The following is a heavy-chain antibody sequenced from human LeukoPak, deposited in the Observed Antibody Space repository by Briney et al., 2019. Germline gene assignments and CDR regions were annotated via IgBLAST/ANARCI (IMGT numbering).Heavy chain of an antibody. Sequence: GASVKVSCKASGYTFTCYYMHWVRQAPGQGLEWMGRINPNSGGTNYAQKFQGRVTMTRDTSISTAYMELSRLRSDDTAVYYCARDSDWLSYYYFDYWGQGTLVTVSS. D-gene: IGHD3-9*01. CDR1: GYTFTCYY. CDR3: ARDSDWLSYYYFDY. J-gene: IGHJ4*02. V-gene: IGHV1-2*06. CDR2: INPNSGGT.